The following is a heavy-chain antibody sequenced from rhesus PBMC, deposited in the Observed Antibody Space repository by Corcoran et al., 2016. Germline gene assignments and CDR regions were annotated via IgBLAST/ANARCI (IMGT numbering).Heavy chain of an antibody. V-gene: IGHV3S5*01. D-gene: IGHD6-13*01. CDR1: GFTFSAYG. CDR2: ISNGGGST. Sequence: EVQLVESGGGLVQPGGSLRLSCAASGFTFSAYGMSWVRQARGKGLEWVSYISNGGGSTYYAESVRGRFTISRDNSKNTLSLQMNSLRLEDTAVYYCAKEGAAGYWYFDLWGPGTPITISS. J-gene: IGHJ2*01. CDR3: AKEGAAGYWYFDL.